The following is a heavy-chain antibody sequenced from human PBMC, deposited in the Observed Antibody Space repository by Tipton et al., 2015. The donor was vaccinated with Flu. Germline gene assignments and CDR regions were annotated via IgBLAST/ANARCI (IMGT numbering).Heavy chain of an antibody. V-gene: IGHV1-46*01. J-gene: IGHJ3*02. CDR1: GYTFTSYY. D-gene: IGHD4-23*01. CDR3: AGGSHMTTVVTNDAFDI. Sequence: QSGAEVKKPGASVKVSCKASGYTFTSYYMHWVRQAPGQGLEWMGIINPSGGSTSYAQKFQGRVTMTRDTSTSTVYMELSSLRSEDTAVYYCAGGSHMTTVVTNDAFDIWGQGTMVTVSS. CDR2: INPSGGST.